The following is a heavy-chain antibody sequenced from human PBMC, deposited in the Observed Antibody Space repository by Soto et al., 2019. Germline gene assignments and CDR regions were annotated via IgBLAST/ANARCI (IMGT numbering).Heavy chain of an antibody. V-gene: IGHV1-3*01. CDR1: GYTFSAYT. Sequence: QAQLVQSGAEMKKPGASVKVSCKAAGYTFSAYTMNWVRQAPGQSLEWMGWINVGSGNTRYSQNFQGRVSITRDTSASTVYMELTGLKSEDTAMYYCVRDTETLGPRANDALDIWGQGTMVTVSS. CDR2: INVGSGNT. J-gene: IGHJ3*02. D-gene: IGHD3-3*02. CDR3: VRDTETLGPRANDALDI.